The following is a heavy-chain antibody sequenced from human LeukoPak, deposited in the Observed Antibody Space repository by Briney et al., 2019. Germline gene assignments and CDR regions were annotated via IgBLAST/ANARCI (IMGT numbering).Heavy chain of an antibody. CDR3: ARDHSGYDYWFDY. J-gene: IGHJ4*02. CDR1: GFTFSNYA. V-gene: IGHV3-30-3*01. CDR2: ISYDGSTK. D-gene: IGHD5-12*01. Sequence: GGSLRLSCAASGFTFSNYAMHWVRQDPHKGLEWVAVISYDGSTKYYADSVKGRFTISRDNSKNTLSLHMASLTVEDTAMYYCARDHSGYDYWFDYWGQGTLVTVSS.